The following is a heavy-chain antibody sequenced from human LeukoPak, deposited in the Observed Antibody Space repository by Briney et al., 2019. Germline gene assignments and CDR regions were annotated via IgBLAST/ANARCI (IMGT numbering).Heavy chain of an antibody. CDR3: ARGPKQWLVSRWFDP. D-gene: IGHD6-19*01. V-gene: IGHV4-34*01. CDR2: INHSGST. J-gene: IGHJ5*02. Sequence: SETLSLTCAVYGGSSSGYYWSWIRQPPGKGLEWIGEINHSGSTNYNPSLKSRVTISVDTSKNQFSLKLSSVTAADTAVYYCARGPKQWLVSRWFDPWGQGTLVTVSS. CDR1: GGSSSGYY.